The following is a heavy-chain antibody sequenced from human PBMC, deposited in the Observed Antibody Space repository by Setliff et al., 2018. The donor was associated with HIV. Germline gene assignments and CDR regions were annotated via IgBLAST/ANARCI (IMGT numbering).Heavy chain of an antibody. V-gene: IGHV2-5*02. CDR1: GFTLITSDEG. CDR2: VYWDDHK. D-gene: IGHD6-13*01. Sequence: SGPTLVNPAQTLTLTCSFSGFTLITSDEGVAWIRQPPGKALEWLALVYWDDHKHYSPSLKSRLTITKDTSRHQVVLTMTNMDPVDTATYYCAHCDYSSRRCLYWGQRTLVTVSS. CDR3: AHCDYSSRRCLY. J-gene: IGHJ4*02.